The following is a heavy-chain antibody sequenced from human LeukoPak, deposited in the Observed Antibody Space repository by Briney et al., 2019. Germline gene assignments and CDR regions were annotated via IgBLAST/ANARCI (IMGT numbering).Heavy chain of an antibody. CDR2: MNPNSGNT. V-gene: IGHV1-8*01. CDR3: ARGPASWSSSWYEAHPTYYYYYMDV. Sequence: ASVKVSCKASGYTFTSYDINWVRQATGQGLEWMGWMNPNSGNTGYAQKFQGRVTMTRNTSISTAYMELSSLRSEDTAVYYCARGPASWSSSWYEAHPTYYYYYMDVWGKGTTVTISS. D-gene: IGHD6-13*01. CDR1: GYTFTSYD. J-gene: IGHJ6*03.